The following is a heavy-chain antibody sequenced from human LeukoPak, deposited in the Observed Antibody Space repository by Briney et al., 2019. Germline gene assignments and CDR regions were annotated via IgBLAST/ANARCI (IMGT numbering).Heavy chain of an antibody. J-gene: IGHJ4*02. V-gene: IGHV4-59*08. D-gene: IGHD3-10*01. CDR3: ARGLWFGDENPPYFDY. CDR2: IYYSGST. CDR1: GVSITNYY. Sequence: SETLSLTCTVSGVSITNYYWSWIRQPPGKGLEYIGYIYYSGSTNYNPSLKSRVTISVDASKNQFSLKLTSVTAADTAVYYCARGLWFGDENPPYFDYWGQGILVTVSS.